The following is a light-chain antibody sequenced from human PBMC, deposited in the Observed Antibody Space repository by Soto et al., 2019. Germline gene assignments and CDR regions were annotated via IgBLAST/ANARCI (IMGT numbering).Light chain of an antibody. J-gene: IGKJ1*01. V-gene: IGKV3-20*01. CDR3: QQYGSSPRT. CDR2: GAS. Sequence: EIVLTQSPGTLSLSPGERATLSCRASQSVSNNYLAWYQQKPGQAPRLLIYGASGRAPGIPDRFSGSGSGTDFILTISRLEPEDFVVYYCQQYGSSPRTFGDGTKVEIK. CDR1: QSVSNNY.